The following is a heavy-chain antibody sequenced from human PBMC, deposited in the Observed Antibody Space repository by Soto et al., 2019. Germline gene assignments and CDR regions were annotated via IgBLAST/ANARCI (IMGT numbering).Heavy chain of an antibody. D-gene: IGHD1-26*01. V-gene: IGHV1-18*01. Sequence: QVQLVQSATEVKKPGASVKVSCKSSGYAFSTYGISWVRQAPGQGLEWMAWISAYNGDSNYAQHLQDMVTLTTDTSTSTAYMELRSLRSDDTAVYFCARSSGTSYIWFDPWGQGTLVIVSP. J-gene: IGHJ5*02. CDR2: ISAYNGDS. CDR1: GYAFSTYG. CDR3: ARSSGTSYIWFDP.